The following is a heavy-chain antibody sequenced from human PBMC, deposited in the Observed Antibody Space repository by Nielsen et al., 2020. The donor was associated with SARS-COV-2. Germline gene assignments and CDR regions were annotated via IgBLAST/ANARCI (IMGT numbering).Heavy chain of an antibody. V-gene: IGHV4-30-2*01. J-gene: IGHJ3*02. CDR2: IYHSGST. CDR3: AGDRSAFDI. Sequence: SETLSLTCAVSGGSISSGGYSWSWIRQPPGKGLEWIGYIYHSGSTYYNPSLKSRVTISVDTSKNQFSLKLSSVTAADTAVYYCAGDRSAFDIWGQGTMVTVSS. D-gene: IGHD3-22*01. CDR1: GGSISSGGYS.